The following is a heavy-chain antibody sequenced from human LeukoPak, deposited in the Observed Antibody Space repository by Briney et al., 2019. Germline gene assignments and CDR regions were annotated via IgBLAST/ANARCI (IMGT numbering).Heavy chain of an antibody. CDR2: IYPGDSYI. CDR1: GYSFTNYW. J-gene: IGHJ6*02. V-gene: IGHV5-51*01. CDR3: ARSQGGMDV. Sequence: ESLKISCKGSGYSFTNYWIGWVRQMPGRGLEWMGIIYPGDSYIRYSPSFQGQVSISADKSISTAYLQGSSLRAWDTAMYYCARSQGGMDVWGQGTTVTVSS.